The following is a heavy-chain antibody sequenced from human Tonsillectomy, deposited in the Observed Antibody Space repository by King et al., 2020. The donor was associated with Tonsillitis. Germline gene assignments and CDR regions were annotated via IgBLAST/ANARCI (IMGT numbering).Heavy chain of an antibody. D-gene: IGHD6-19*01. J-gene: IGHJ4*02. CDR3: VREGSGWSRGY. CDR2: ISENGSTI. CDR1: GFTFSDYY. V-gene: IGHV3-11*01. Sequence: VQLVESGGGLVKPGGSLRLFCAASGFTFSDYYMTWIRQAPGKGLEWVSHISENGSTIYYAGSGKGRFTVSRDNAKKSLYLQMNSLRAEDTAVYYCVREGSGWSRGYWGQGTLVTVSS.